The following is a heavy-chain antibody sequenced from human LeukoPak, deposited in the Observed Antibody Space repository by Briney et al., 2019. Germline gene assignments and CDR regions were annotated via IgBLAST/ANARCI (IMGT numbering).Heavy chain of an antibody. Sequence: SETLSLTCTVSGGSISSGGYYWSWIRQHPGKGLEWIGYIYYSGSTYYNSSLKSRVTISVDTSKNQFSLKLSSVTAADTAVYYCARGCPTGTTGYYYYMDVWGKGTTVTVSS. CDR3: ARGCPTGTTGYYYYMDV. D-gene: IGHD1-7*01. J-gene: IGHJ6*03. CDR2: IYYSGST. V-gene: IGHV4-31*03. CDR1: GGSISSGGYY.